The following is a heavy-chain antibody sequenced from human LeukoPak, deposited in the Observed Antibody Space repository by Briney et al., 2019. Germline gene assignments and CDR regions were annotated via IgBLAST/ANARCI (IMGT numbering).Heavy chain of an antibody. Sequence: PSETLSLTCTVSGGSISSSSYYWGWIRQPPGKGLEWIGSIYYTGSTYCNPSLKSRVTISVDTSKNQFSLKLSSVTAADTAVYYCARGRTVTPLQAFDIWGQGTMVTVSS. CDR2: IYYTGST. D-gene: IGHD4-17*01. CDR1: GGSISSSSYY. J-gene: IGHJ3*02. CDR3: ARGRTVTPLQAFDI. V-gene: IGHV4-39*01.